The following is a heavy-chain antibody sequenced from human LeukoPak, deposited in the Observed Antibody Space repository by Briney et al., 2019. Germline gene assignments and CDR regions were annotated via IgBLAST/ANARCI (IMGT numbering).Heavy chain of an antibody. D-gene: IGHD6-6*01. J-gene: IGHJ4*02. CDR3: ARGQGIAARPRPPDY. CDR1: GGSFSGYY. Sequence: PSGTLSLTCAVYGGSFSGYYWSWIRQPPGKGLEWIGEINHSGSTNYNPSLKSRVTISVDTSKNQFSLKLSSVTAADTAVYYCARGQGIAARPRPPDYWGQGTLVTVSS. CDR2: INHSGST. V-gene: IGHV4-34*01.